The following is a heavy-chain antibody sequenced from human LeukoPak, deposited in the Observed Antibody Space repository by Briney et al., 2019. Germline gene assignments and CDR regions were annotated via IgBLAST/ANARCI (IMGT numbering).Heavy chain of an antibody. CDR3: ARVTQWFRDYYMDV. CDR2: ISAYNGNT. CDR1: GYTFTSYG. Sequence: ASVKVSCKASGYTFTSYGISWVRQAPGQGLEWMGWISAYNGNTNYAQKLQGRVTMTTDTSASTAYMELRSLRSDDTAVYYCARVTQWFRDYYMDVWGKGTTVTVSS. V-gene: IGHV1-18*01. J-gene: IGHJ6*03. D-gene: IGHD3-22*01.